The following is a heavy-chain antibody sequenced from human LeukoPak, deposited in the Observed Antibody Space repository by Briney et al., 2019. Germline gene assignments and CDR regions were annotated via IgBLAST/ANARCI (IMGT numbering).Heavy chain of an antibody. CDR2: MNPNSGNT. CDR3: ARDVSGSYQYYFDY. Sequence: ASVKVSCKASGYTFTSYDINWVRQATRQGLEWMGWMNPNSGNTGYAQKFQGRVTMTRDTSISTAYMELSRLRSDDTAVYYCARDVSGSYQYYFDYWGQGTLVTVSS. J-gene: IGHJ4*02. CDR1: GYTFTSYD. D-gene: IGHD1-26*01. V-gene: IGHV1-8*01.